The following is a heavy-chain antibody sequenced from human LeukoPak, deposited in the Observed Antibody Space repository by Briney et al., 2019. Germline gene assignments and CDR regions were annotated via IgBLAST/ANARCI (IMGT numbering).Heavy chain of an antibody. CDR1: GFTFSSYG. CDR2: IWYDGSNK. J-gene: IGHJ4*02. CDR3: VRAHYVDYAYTFDY. D-gene: IGHD3-16*01. Sequence: GGSLRLSCAASGFTFSSYGMHWVRQAPGKGLEWVAVIWYDGSNKYYADSVKGRFTISRDNSKNTLYLQMNSLRDEDTAVYFCVRAHYVDYAYTFDYWGQGTLVTVSS. V-gene: IGHV3-33*08.